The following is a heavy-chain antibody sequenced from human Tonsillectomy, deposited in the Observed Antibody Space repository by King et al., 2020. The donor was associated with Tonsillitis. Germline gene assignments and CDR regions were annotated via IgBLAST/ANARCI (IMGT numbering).Heavy chain of an antibody. V-gene: IGHV1-69-2*01. CDR2: VDPEDGEV. CDR3: AASRLGSTAYFNY. CDR1: GFTFTDHY. J-gene: IGHJ4*02. D-gene: IGHD3-16*01. Sequence: QLVQSGAEVKKPGATVKISCKVSGFTFTDHYIHWLQQAPGKRPEWMGLVDPEDGEVFYADRFLGRLSIAADTSADTVYMELNSLRSEDTAVYFCAASRLGSTAYFNYWGQGTLVPVSS.